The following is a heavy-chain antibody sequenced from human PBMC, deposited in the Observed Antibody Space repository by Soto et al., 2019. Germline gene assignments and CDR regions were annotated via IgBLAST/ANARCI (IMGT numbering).Heavy chain of an antibody. J-gene: IGHJ4*02. CDR1: GYTFTSYG. D-gene: IGHD2-15*01. Sequence: ASVKVSCKASGYTFTSYGISWVRQAPGQGLEWMGWISAYNGNTNYAQKLQGRVTMTTDTSTSTAYMELRSLRSDDTAVYYCSRSLCSGGSCYFAYWGQGTLVTVSS. CDR3: SRSLCSGGSCYFAY. V-gene: IGHV1-18*01. CDR2: ISAYNGNT.